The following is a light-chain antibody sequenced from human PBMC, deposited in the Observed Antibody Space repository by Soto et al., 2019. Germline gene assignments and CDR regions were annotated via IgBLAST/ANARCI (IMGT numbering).Light chain of an antibody. V-gene: IGKV3-11*01. CDR3: QQRYNWPRIT. CDR1: QSVGRY. CDR2: DAS. Sequence: EIVLTQSPATLSLSPGGRATLSCRASQSVGRYLGWYQQKTGQAPSLLIYDASHRATGIPARFSGSGSGKDFTLTISSLEPEDFAVYYCQQRYNWPRITFGQGTRLEIK. J-gene: IGKJ5*01.